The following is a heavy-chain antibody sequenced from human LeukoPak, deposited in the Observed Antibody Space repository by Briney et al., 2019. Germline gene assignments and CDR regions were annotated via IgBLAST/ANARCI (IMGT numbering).Heavy chain of an antibody. V-gene: IGHV4-59*08. Sequence: SQTLSLTCSFAGGSMNSYYWSCIRQSPGKGLEWIGYIYYSGSTNYNPSLKSRVTISVDTSKNQFSLKLSSVTAADTAVYYCARLEYYYDSSGLGYAFDIWGQGTMVTVSS. CDR1: GGSMNSYY. D-gene: IGHD3-22*01. CDR3: ARLEYYYDSSGLGYAFDI. J-gene: IGHJ3*02. CDR2: IYYSGST.